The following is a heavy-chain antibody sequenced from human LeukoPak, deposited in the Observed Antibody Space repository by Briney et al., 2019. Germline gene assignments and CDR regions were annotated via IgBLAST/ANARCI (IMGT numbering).Heavy chain of an antibody. CDR2: IYYSGST. CDR3: ARHLYGDYSLDY. D-gene: IGHD4-17*01. Sequence: ASETLSLTCTVSGGPISSYYWSWIRQPPGKGLEWIGYIYYSGSTNYNPSLKSRVTISVDTSKNQFSLKLSSVTAADTAVYYCARHLYGDYSLDYWGQGTLVTVSS. J-gene: IGHJ4*02. CDR1: GGPISSYY. V-gene: IGHV4-59*08.